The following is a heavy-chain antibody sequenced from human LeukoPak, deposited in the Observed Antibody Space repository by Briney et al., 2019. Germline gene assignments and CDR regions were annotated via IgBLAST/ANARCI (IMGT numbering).Heavy chain of an antibody. Sequence: ASVKVSCKASGYTFTSYDINWVRQATGQGLEWMGWMNPNSGNTGYAQKFQGRVTITRNTSISTAYMELSSLRSEDTAAYYCARDHYVSSGYWYDTFDPWGQGTLVTVSS. D-gene: IGHD3-22*01. CDR3: ARDHYVSSGYWYDTFDP. V-gene: IGHV1-8*03. J-gene: IGHJ5*02. CDR1: GYTFTSYD. CDR2: MNPNSGNT.